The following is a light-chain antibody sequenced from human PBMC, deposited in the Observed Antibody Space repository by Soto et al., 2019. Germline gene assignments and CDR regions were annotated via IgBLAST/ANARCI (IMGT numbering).Light chain of an antibody. V-gene: IGKV3-15*01. CDR2: GAS. CDR3: QQYNLWPQT. CDR1: QSVSSN. J-gene: IGKJ1*01. Sequence: EIVMTQSPATLSVSPGERATLSCRASQSVSSNLAWYQQKPVQAPRLLIYGASTRATGIPARFGGSGSGTDFTLTISSLQSEDFAVYYCQQYNLWPQTFGQGTNVEIK.